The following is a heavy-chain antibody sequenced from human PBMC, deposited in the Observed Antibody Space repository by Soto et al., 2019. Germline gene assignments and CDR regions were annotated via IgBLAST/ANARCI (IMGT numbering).Heavy chain of an antibody. CDR2: IYPGDSDT. V-gene: IGHV5-51*01. J-gene: IGHJ6*02. CDR3: AASIFYYGMDV. Sequence: PGESLKISCKGSGYTFTNYWIGWVRQMPGKGLEWMGIIYPGDSDTKYNPSFQGQVTISADRSITTTYLQWSSLKASDTAIYYCAASIFYYGMDVWGQGTTVTVS. CDR1: GYTFTNYW.